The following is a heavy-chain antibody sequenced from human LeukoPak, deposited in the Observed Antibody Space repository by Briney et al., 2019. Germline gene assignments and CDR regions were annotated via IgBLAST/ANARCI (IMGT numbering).Heavy chain of an antibody. D-gene: IGHD2-15*01. CDR2: ISGGGGST. CDR1: GFTFSSYA. Sequence: PGGSLRLSCAASGFTFSSYAMSWVRQAPGKGLEWVSTISGGGGSTFYADSVKGRFTISRDNSKNTLSLQMNSLRAADTAVFYCARREVVAASPFDYWGQGALVTVSS. CDR3: ARREVVAASPFDY. J-gene: IGHJ4*02. V-gene: IGHV3-23*01.